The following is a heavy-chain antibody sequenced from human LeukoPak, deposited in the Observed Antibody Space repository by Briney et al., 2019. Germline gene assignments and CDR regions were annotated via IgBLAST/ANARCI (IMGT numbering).Heavy chain of an antibody. CDR1: GFTFSSYG. CDR2: ISGSGGST. Sequence: GGSLRLSCAASGFTFSSYGMSWVRQAPGKGLEWVSAISGSGGSTYYADSVKGRFTISRDNSKNTLFLQMNSLRAEDTAVYYCARARPIVTATIPPDYWGQGTLVTVSS. D-gene: IGHD1-26*01. J-gene: IGHJ4*02. CDR3: ARARPIVTATIPPDY. V-gene: IGHV3-23*01.